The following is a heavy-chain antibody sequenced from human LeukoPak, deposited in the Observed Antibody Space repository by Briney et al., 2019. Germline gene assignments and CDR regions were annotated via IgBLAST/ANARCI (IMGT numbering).Heavy chain of an antibody. J-gene: IGHJ4*02. Sequence: KSGGSLRLSCAASGFTFSSYSMNWVRQAPGKGLEWVSSISSSSSYIYYADSVKGRFTISRDNAKNSLYLQMNSLRAEDTAVYYCARGTRSLDSGFDYWGQGTLVTVSS. CDR1: GFTFSSYS. CDR2: ISSSSSYI. V-gene: IGHV3-21*01. D-gene: IGHD1-14*01. CDR3: ARGTRSLDSGFDY.